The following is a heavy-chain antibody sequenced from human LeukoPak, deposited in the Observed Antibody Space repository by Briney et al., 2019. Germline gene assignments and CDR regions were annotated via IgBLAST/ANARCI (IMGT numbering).Heavy chain of an antibody. Sequence: ASVKVSCXASRFTFTGYYMHWVRLAPGQGLEWMGQINPNSGGTNYAQKFQGRVSMARDTSISTAYMELSSLTSDDTAVYYCARQGDYLDYWGQGTLVTVSS. V-gene: IGHV1-2*06. CDR2: INPNSGGT. CDR1: RFTFTGYY. J-gene: IGHJ4*02. CDR3: ARQGDYLDY.